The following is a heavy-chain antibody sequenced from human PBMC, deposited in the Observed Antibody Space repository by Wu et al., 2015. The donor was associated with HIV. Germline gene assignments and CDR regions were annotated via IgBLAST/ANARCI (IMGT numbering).Heavy chain of an antibody. CDR3: ARVQFDPKYYTYFDL. CDR2: MNPRNGYI. V-gene: IGHV1-18*01. D-gene: IGHD3-10*01. Sequence: LVQSGPEAKRPGASVIVSCKASYILTSYPIGWVRQAPGQRLEWMGWMNPRNGYIKPAQRFQDRIIMSTNNSAHTAYMELRSLTSDDTAIYFCARVQFDPKYYTYFDLWGRRIPGHCLL. J-gene: IGHJ2*01. CDR1: YILTSYP.